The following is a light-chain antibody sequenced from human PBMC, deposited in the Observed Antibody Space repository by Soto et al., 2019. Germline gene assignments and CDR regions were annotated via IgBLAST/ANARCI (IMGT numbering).Light chain of an antibody. CDR1: SGHSSYI. CDR3: ETWDSRGV. V-gene: IGLV4-60*02. J-gene: IGLJ3*02. Sequence: QLVLTQSSSASASLGSSVKLTCTLSSGHSSYIIAWHQQQPGKAPRFLMKLEGSGSYIKGSGVPDRFSASSSGADRYLTISNLQFEDEADYFCETWDSRGVFGGGTKLTVL. CDR2: LEGSGSY.